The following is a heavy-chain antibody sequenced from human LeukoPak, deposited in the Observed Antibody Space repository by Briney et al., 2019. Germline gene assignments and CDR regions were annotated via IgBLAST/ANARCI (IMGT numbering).Heavy chain of an antibody. CDR1: GFTFSSYA. CDR3: AKESHLGCVVVTAVEYFQH. V-gene: IGHV3-23*01. Sequence: GGSLRLSCAASGFTFSSYAMSWVRQAPGKGLEWVSAISGSGGSTYYADSVKGRFTISRDNSKNTLYLQMNSLRAEDTAVYYCAKESHLGCVVVTAVEYFQHWGQGTLVTVSS. D-gene: IGHD2-21*02. CDR2: ISGSGGST. J-gene: IGHJ1*01.